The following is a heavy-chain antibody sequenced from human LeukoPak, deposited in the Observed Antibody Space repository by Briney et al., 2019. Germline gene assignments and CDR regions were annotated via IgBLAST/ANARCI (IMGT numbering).Heavy chain of an antibody. Sequence: GGSLRLSCAASGFTFSSYGMHWVRQAPGKGLEWVAVISYDGSNKYYADSVKGRFTISRDNSKNTLYLQMNSLRAEDTAVYYCAKDLSSGWYLDAFDIWGQGTMVTVPS. CDR2: ISYDGSNK. CDR1: GFTFSSYG. J-gene: IGHJ3*02. D-gene: IGHD6-19*01. CDR3: AKDLSSGWYLDAFDI. V-gene: IGHV3-30*18.